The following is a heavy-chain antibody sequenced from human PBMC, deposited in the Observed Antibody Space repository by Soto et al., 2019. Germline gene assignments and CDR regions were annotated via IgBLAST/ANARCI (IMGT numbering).Heavy chain of an antibody. Sequence: RASVKVSCKASGGTFSSYAISWVRQAPGQGLEWMGGIIPIFGTANYAQKFQGRVTITADESTSTAYMELSSLRSEDTAVYYCARVAGYGASNYYCYYGMDVWGQGTTVTVS. CDR3: ARVAGYGASNYYCYYGMDV. CDR2: IIPIFGTA. CDR1: GGTFSSYA. D-gene: IGHD5-18*01. V-gene: IGHV1-69*13. J-gene: IGHJ6*02.